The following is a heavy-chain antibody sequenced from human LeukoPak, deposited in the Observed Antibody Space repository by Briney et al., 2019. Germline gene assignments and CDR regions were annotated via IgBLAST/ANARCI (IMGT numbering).Heavy chain of an antibody. CDR1: GYTFTSYG. CDR2: ISAYNGNT. Sequence: GASVKVSCKASGYTFTSYGITWVRQAPGQGLEWMGWISAYNGNTNYAQKVQGRVTMTRDTSTSTVYMELRSLKSDDTAVYYCARGALLWFGELPPFFDYWGQGTLVTVSS. D-gene: IGHD3-10*01. CDR3: ARGALLWFGELPPFFDY. V-gene: IGHV1-18*01. J-gene: IGHJ4*02.